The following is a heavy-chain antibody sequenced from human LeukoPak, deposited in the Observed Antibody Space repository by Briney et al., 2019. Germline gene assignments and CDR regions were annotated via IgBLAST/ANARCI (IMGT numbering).Heavy chain of an antibody. CDR1: GYTFTGYY. Sequence: ASVKVSCKASGYTFTGYYMHWVRQAPGQGLEWMGWINPNSGGTNYAQEFQGRVTMTRDTSISTAYMELSRLRSDDTAVYYCARAYDSSGYYDYWGQGTLVTVSS. CDR3: ARAYDSSGYYDY. V-gene: IGHV1-2*02. D-gene: IGHD3-22*01. J-gene: IGHJ4*02. CDR2: INPNSGGT.